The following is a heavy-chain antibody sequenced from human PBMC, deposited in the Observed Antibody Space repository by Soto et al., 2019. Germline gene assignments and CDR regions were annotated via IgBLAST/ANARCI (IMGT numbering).Heavy chain of an antibody. CDR2: INHSGST. CDR1: GGSFSGYY. CDR3: ARLAAESTTGTTYYFDY. D-gene: IGHD1-1*01. J-gene: IGHJ4*02. V-gene: IGHV4-34*01. Sequence: SETLSLTCAVYGGSFSGYYWSWIRQPPGKGLEWIGEINHSGSTNYNPSLKSRVTISVDKSKNQFSLKLSSVTAADTAVYYCARLAAESTTGTTYYFDYWGQGTLVTVSS.